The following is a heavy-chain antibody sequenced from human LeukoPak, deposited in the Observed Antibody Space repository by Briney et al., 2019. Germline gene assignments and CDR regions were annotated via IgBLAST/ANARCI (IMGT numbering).Heavy chain of an antibody. Sequence: SETLSLTCSVSGGSISPYYWSWIRQPPGKGLEWIGYIYYSGSTNYNPSLKSRVTISVDTSKNQFSLKLSSVTAADTAVYYCASSFHCSSTSCYLSTFDYWGQGTLVTVSS. J-gene: IGHJ4*02. D-gene: IGHD2-2*01. V-gene: IGHV4-59*08. CDR3: ASSFHCSSTSCYLSTFDY. CDR2: IYYSGST. CDR1: GGSISPYY.